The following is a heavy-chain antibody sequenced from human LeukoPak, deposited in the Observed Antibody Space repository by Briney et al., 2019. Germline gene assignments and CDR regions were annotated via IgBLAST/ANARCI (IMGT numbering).Heavy chain of an antibody. V-gene: IGHV1-2*02. D-gene: IGHD1-1*01. Sequence: ASVTVSCKAFGYTITGYYIQWVRQAPGQGLEWMGWINPNNGGTNSAQKFQGRVTMTRHTSLGTAYMELSRLTYDDTAVYYCGRDRHWNQGNFDYWGQGTLVTVSS. CDR2: INPNNGGT. CDR1: GYTITGYY. CDR3: GRDRHWNQGNFDY. J-gene: IGHJ4*02.